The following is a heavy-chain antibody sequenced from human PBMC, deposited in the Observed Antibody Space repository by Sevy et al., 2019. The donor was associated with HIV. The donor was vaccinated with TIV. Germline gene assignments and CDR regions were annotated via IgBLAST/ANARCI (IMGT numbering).Heavy chain of an antibody. Sequence: SETLSLTCAVYGGSFSGYYWSWIRQPPGKGLEWIGEINHSGSTNYNPTLKSRVTISVDTSKNQFSLKLRSVTAANTAVYYCARGLGGGYSSLTRLGKWFDPWGQGTLVTVSS. CDR3: ARGLGGGYSSLTRLGKWFDP. CDR1: GGSFSGYY. D-gene: IGHD6-19*01. J-gene: IGHJ5*02. V-gene: IGHV4-34*01. CDR2: INHSGST.